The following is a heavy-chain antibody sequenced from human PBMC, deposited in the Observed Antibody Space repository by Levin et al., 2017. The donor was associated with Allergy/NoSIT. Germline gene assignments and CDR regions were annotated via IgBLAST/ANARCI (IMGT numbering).Heavy chain of an antibody. CDR1: GYTFTSYG. Sequence: ASVKVSCEASGYTFTSYGISWVRQAPGQGLEWMGWISGYNDKINDAQKLQGRVTMTTDTSTSTAYMELRSLRPDDTAVYYCARQGYRVAKIRGDAFDIWGQGTMVTVSS. D-gene: IGHD5-12*01. CDR2: ISGYNDKI. V-gene: IGHV1-18*01. CDR3: ARQGYRVAKIRGDAFDI. J-gene: IGHJ3*02.